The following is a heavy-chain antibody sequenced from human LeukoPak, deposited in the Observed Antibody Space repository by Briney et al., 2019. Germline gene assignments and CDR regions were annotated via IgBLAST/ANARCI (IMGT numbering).Heavy chain of an antibody. V-gene: IGHV1-46*01. D-gene: IGHD5-18*01. Sequence: ASVKVSCKASGYTFTNYYIHWVRQAPGQGLEWMGLINPGGDNTDYAQNFQGRVTMTRDTSTSTVYMELSSLRSEDTAVYYCAREDTRAFDIWGQGTMVTVSS. CDR3: AREDTRAFDI. CDR2: INPGGDNT. J-gene: IGHJ3*02. CDR1: GYTFTNYY.